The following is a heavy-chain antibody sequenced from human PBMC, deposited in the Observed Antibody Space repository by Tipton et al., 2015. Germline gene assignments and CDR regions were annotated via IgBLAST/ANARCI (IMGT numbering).Heavy chain of an antibody. Sequence: TLSLTCTVSGDSISRRGYYWSWIRQHPGKGLEWIGYIYYSGRTYYDPSLKSRLTISIDTSKNQFSLKLSSVTAADTAVYYCARDSGPFSSGWFDYWGQGTLVTVSS. CDR2: IYYSGRT. V-gene: IGHV4-31*03. CDR3: ARDSGPFSSGWFDY. J-gene: IGHJ4*02. D-gene: IGHD6-19*01. CDR1: GDSISRRGYY.